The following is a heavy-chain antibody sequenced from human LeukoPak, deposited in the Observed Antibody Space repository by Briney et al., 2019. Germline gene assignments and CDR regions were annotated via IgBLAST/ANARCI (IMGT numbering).Heavy chain of an antibody. CDR1: GFTFSDYY. Sequence: GGSLRLSCAASGFTFSDYYMSWIRQAPGKGLEWVSVIYSGGSTYYADSVKGRFTISRDNSKNTLYLQMNSLRAEDTAVYYCASRNPVGYCSGGSCGRGLTDYWGQGTLVTVSS. J-gene: IGHJ4*02. CDR2: IYSGGST. D-gene: IGHD2-15*01. CDR3: ASRNPVGYCSGGSCGRGLTDY. V-gene: IGHV3-53*01.